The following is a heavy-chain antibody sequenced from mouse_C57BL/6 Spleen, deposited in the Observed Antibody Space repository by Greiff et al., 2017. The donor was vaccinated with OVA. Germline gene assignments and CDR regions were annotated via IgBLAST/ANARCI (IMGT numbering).Heavy chain of an antibody. V-gene: IGHV1-15*01. D-gene: IGHD1-1*01. CDR2: IDPETGGT. J-gene: IGHJ3*01. CDR3: TRNGYGSSF. CDR1: GYTFTDYE. Sequence: LVESGAELVRPGASVTLSCKASGYTFTDYEMHWVKQTPVHGLEWIGAIDPETGGTAYNQKFKGKAILTADKSSSTAYMELRSLTSEDSAVYYCTRNGYGSSFWGQGTLVTVSA.